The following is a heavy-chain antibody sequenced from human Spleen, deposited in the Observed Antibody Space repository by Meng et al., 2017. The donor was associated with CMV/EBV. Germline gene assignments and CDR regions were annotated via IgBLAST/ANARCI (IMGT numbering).Heavy chain of an antibody. D-gene: IGHD1-26*01. CDR3: ARPGYSGSYWYYFDY. Sequence: SGFNFSPYSRNWVRQAPGKGLEWVSSISSSSSYISYADSVKGRFTISRDNAKNSLYLQMNSLRAEDTAVYYCARPGYSGSYWYYFDYWGQGTLVTVSS. V-gene: IGHV3-21*01. J-gene: IGHJ4*02. CDR1: GFNFSPYS. CDR2: ISSSSSYI.